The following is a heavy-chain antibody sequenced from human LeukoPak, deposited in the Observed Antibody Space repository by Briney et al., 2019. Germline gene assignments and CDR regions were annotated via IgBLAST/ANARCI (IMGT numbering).Heavy chain of an antibody. V-gene: IGHV3-30*02. D-gene: IGHD3-22*01. CDR2: IRYDGSNK. CDR3: ATSLSHYSSGYYDFDY. J-gene: IGHJ4*02. Sequence: PGGSLRLSCAASGFTFSSYGMHWVRQAPGKGLEWVAFIRYDGSNKYYADSVKGRFTISRDNSKNTLYLQMNSLRAEDTAVYYGATSLSHYSSGYYDFDYWGQGTLVTVSS. CDR1: GFTFSSYG.